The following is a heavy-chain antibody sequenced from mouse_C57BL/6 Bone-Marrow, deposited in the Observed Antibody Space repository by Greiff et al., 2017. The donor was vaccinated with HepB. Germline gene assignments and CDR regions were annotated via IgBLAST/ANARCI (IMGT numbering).Heavy chain of an antibody. J-gene: IGHJ2*01. CDR3: ARYRPPYFDY. Sequence: DVKLVESGGGLVQPGGSLSLSCAASGFTFTDYNIRWVHQPPGKALEWLGFIRNKANGYTTEYSASVKGRFTISRDNSQSILYLQMNALSAEDSATYCCARYRPPYFDYWGQGTTLTVSS. CDR1: GFTFTDYN. CDR2: IRNKANGYTT. V-gene: IGHV7-3*01.